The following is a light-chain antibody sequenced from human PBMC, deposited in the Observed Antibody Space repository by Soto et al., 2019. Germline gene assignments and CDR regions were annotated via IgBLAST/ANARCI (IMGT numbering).Light chain of an antibody. CDR3: QQSYSTPQIT. J-gene: IGKJ3*01. CDR2: AAS. V-gene: IGKV1-39*01. CDR1: QSISSY. Sequence: DIQMTQSPSSLSASVGDRVTITCRASQSISSYLNWYQQKPGKAPKLLIYAASSLQSGVPSRFSGSGSGTDFTLTISSLQPEDFATYYCQQSYSTPQITFXPGTKVDIK.